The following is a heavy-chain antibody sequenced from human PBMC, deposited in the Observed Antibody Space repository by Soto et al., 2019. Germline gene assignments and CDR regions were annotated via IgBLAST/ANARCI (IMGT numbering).Heavy chain of an antibody. D-gene: IGHD6-13*01. CDR1: GVSISSHDW. Sequence: QVQLQESGPGLVKPSGTLSLTCAVSGVSISSHDWWTWVRQPPGKGLEWIGESHQSGNTNYNSSLESRVTISVDKSKNQFSLKLTSVTVGVTAVYYCATRDSSRFYWGQGTLVTVSS. V-gene: IGHV4-4*02. CDR2: SHQSGNT. J-gene: IGHJ4*02. CDR3: ATRDSSRFY.